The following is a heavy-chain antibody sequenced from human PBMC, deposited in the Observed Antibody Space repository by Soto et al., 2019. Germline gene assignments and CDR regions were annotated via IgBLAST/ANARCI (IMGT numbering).Heavy chain of an antibody. CDR2: ISPMFGAA. J-gene: IGHJ4*02. CDR3: ARELQVHTPGFAY. CDR1: GGTFNTYA. V-gene: IGHV1-69*19. Sequence: QVQLVQSGAEMKKPGSSVKVSCQSSGGTFNTYAMNWVRQAPGQGPEWMGDISPMFGAANYAPKFQGRVTITADESTGTSYMQLSSLTSEDTALYFCARELQVHTPGFAYWGQGTLVTVSS. D-gene: IGHD3-10*01.